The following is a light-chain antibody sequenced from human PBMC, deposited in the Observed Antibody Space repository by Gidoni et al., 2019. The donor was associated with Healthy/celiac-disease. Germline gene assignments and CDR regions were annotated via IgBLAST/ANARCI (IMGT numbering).Light chain of an antibody. J-gene: IGKJ2*01. V-gene: IGKV4-1*01. CDR1: QSVFYSSNNKNY. CDR3: QQYYSTPPLYT. CDR2: WAS. Sequence: DIVMTQSPDSRAVSLGERATINCKSSQSVFYSSNNKNYLAWYQQKPGQPPKLLIYWASTRESGVPDRFSGSGSGTDFTLTISSLQAEDVAVYYCQQYYSTPPLYTFGQGTKLEIK.